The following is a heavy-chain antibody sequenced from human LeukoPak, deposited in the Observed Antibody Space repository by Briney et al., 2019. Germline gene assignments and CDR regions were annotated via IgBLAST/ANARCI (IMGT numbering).Heavy chain of an antibody. CDR2: IYNSGST. J-gene: IGHJ4*02. CDR1: GGSITSYY. Sequence: SETLSLTCTVSGGSITSYYWSWLRQPPGKGLEWIGYIYNSGSTNYNPSLKSRVTISVETSKNQFSLNLSSVTAADTAVYYCARGAEGARFDYWGQGTLVTVSS. D-gene: IGHD1-26*01. V-gene: IGHV4-59*01. CDR3: ARGAEGARFDY.